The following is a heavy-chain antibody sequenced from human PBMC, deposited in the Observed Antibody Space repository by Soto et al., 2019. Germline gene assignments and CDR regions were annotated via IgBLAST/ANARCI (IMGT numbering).Heavy chain of an antibody. CDR1: GFTFSSYG. CDR3: ARDRIAADSRGDAFDI. D-gene: IGHD6-13*01. J-gene: IGHJ3*02. V-gene: IGHV3-33*01. Sequence: QVQLVESGGGVVQPGRSLRLSCAASGFTFSSYGMHWVRQAPGKGLEWVAVIWYDGSNKYYADSVKGRFTISRDNSKNTLYLQMNSLRAEDTAVYYCARDRIAADSRGDAFDIWGQGTMVTVSS. CDR2: IWYDGSNK.